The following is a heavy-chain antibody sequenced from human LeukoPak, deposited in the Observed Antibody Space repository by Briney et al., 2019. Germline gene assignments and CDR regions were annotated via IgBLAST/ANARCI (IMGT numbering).Heavy chain of an antibody. CDR2: INHSGST. Sequence: SETLSLTCAVYGGSFSGYYWSWIRQPPGKGLEWIGEINHSGSTNYNPSLKSRVTISVDTSKNQFSLKLSSVTAADTAVYYCAREGSMVRGVIISGDAFDIWGQGTMVTVSS. CDR1: GGSFSGYY. J-gene: IGHJ3*02. V-gene: IGHV4-34*01. CDR3: AREGSMVRGVIISGDAFDI. D-gene: IGHD3-10*01.